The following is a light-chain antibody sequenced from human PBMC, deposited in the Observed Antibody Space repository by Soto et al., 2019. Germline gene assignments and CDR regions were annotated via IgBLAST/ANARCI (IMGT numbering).Light chain of an antibody. CDR2: EDT. J-gene: IGLJ3*02. CDR1: SSDVGSYNL. CDR3: CSFAGYGTWV. V-gene: IGLV2-23*01. Sequence: QSALTQPASVSGSPGQSITISCTGNSSDVGSYNLVSWYQHHPGKAPKLMIYEDTKRPSGISYRFSGSKSGNTASLTISGLQPEDEADFYCCSFAGYGTWVFGGGTKVTVL.